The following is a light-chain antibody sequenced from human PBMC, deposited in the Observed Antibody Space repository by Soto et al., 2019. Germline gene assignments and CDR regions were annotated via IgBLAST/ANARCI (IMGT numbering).Light chain of an antibody. CDR3: QQYGSSGT. Sequence: EIVLTQSPGTLSLSPGERATLPCRASQSVSSNYLAWYQQKLGQAPRLLIYGASTRATGIPDRFSGSGSGTDFTLTISRLEPEDFAVYYCQQYGSSGTFGQGTKVEIK. V-gene: IGKV3-20*01. J-gene: IGKJ1*01. CDR2: GAS. CDR1: QSVSSNY.